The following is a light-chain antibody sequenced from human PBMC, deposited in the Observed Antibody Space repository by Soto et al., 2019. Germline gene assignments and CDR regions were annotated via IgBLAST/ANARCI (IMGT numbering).Light chain of an antibody. J-gene: IGLJ2*01. Sequence: QSALTQPASVSGSPGQSITISCTGTSSDVGGYNFVSWYQQHPGKAPKFIIYDVRNRPSGVSNRFSGSRSGNTASLTISGLQAEDEADYDCSSYTSSSTVIFGVGTKLTVL. CDR2: DVR. CDR1: SSDVGGYNF. CDR3: SSYTSSSTVI. V-gene: IGLV2-14*03.